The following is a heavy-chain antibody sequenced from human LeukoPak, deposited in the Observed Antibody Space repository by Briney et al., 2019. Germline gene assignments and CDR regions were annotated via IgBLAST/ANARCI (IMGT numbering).Heavy chain of an antibody. Sequence: SETLSLTCTVSGDSISNSNSYWVWIRQAPGKGLEWIGSVYYSGITQYNPSLKSRVTVSADTSKSQFPLRVNSVTAADTAVYYCARRPYHYDTIGPIWGRGTMVTVSP. CDR3: ARRPYHYDTIGPI. V-gene: IGHV4-39*06. CDR1: GDSISNSNSY. CDR2: VYYSGIT. D-gene: IGHD3-22*01. J-gene: IGHJ3*02.